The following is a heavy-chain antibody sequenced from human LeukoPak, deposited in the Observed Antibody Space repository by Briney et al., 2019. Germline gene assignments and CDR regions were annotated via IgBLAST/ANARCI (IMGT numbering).Heavy chain of an antibody. CDR2: IRYDGSNK. J-gene: IGHJ4*02. CDR1: GFTFSSYG. CDR3: AKDLSPAADGTYFDY. D-gene: IGHD6-13*01. V-gene: IGHV3-30*02. Sequence: GGSLRLSCAASGFTFSSYGMHWVRQAPGKGLEWVAFIRYDGSNKYYADSVRGRFTISRDNSKNTLYLQMTSPRPEDTAVYYCAKDLSPAADGTYFDYWGQGTLVTVSS.